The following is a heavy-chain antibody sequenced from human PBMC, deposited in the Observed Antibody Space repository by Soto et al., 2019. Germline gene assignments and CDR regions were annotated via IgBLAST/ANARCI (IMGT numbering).Heavy chain of an antibody. D-gene: IGHD6-25*01. CDR2: ISSSGSTI. CDR3: ARLDSWRLINYYYYGMDV. V-gene: IGHV3-48*03. J-gene: IGHJ6*02. CDR1: GFTFSSYE. Sequence: GGSLRLSCAASGFTFSSYEMNWVRQAPGKGLEWVSYISSSGSTIYYADSVEGRFTISRDNAKNSLYLQMNSLRAEDTAVYYCARLDSWRLINYYYYGMDVWGQGTTVTVSS.